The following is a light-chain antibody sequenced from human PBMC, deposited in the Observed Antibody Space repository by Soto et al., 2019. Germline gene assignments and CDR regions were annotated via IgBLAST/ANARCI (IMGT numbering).Light chain of an antibody. CDR3: QSYDSSLSGPV. Sequence: QSVLTQPPSVSGAPGQRVTISCTGSSSNIGAGYDVHWYQQLPGTAPKLLIYGNSNRPSGVPDRFSGSKSGTAASLAITGLQAEDEADYYCQSYDSSLSGPVFGTGTKFTVL. CDR1: SSNIGAGYD. J-gene: IGLJ1*01. V-gene: IGLV1-40*01. CDR2: GNS.